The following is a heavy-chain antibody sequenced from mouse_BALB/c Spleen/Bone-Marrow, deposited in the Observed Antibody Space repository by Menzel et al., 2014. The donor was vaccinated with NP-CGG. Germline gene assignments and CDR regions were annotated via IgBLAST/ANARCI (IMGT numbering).Heavy chain of an antibody. CDR2: IDPSDSET. CDR3: ARSHGYYPYWYFDV. J-gene: IGHJ1*01. D-gene: IGHD2-3*01. Sequence: VQLKDSGAELVKPGAPVKLSCKASGYTFTSYWMNWVKQRPGRGLEWIGRIDPSDSETHYNQKFKDKATLTVDKSSSTAYIQLSSLTSEDSAVYYCARSHGYYPYWYFDVWGAGTTVTVSS. V-gene: IGHV1-69*02. CDR1: GYTFTSYW.